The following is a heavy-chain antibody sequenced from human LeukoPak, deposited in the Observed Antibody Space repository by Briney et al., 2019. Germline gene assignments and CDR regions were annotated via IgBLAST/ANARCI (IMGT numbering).Heavy chain of an antibody. Sequence: SETLSLTCTVSGASISSGGHYWNWIRQHPGKGLEWIGYIYYSGSTYYNPSLKSRVTISVDTSKNQFSLKLSSVTAADTAVYYCARDLLPGLYFDYWGQGTLVTVSS. CDR2: IYYSGST. CDR3: ARDLLPGLYFDY. V-gene: IGHV4-31*03. CDR1: GASISSGGHY. D-gene: IGHD1-14*01. J-gene: IGHJ4*02.